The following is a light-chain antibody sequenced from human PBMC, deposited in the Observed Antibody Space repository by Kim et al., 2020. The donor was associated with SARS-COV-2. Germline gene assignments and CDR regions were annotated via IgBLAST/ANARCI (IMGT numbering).Light chain of an antibody. CDR3: CSYAGSYCYV. Sequence: QSALTQPRSVSGSPGQSVTISCTGTSSDVGGYKYVSWYQQHPGKAPKFMIYDVSKRPSGVPDRFSGSKSGNTASLTISGLQAEDEGDYYCCSYAGSYCYVFGSGTKVTVL. CDR2: DVS. J-gene: IGLJ1*01. V-gene: IGLV2-11*01. CDR1: SSDVGGYKY.